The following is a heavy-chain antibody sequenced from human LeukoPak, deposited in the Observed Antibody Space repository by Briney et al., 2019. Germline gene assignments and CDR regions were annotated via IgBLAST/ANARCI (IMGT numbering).Heavy chain of an antibody. CDR3: ARDSSHRNRTDV. Sequence: GGSLRLSCAASGFTFSSDSMNWGRQAPGEGLGWVSSISSSSSYIYYADSVKGRFTISRVDAKNSPYLQTNSPPAEDTAVYYCARDSSHRNRTDVWGQGTTVTASS. CDR1: GFTFSSDS. CDR2: ISSSSSYI. J-gene: IGHJ6*02. D-gene: IGHD2-15*01. V-gene: IGHV3-21*01.